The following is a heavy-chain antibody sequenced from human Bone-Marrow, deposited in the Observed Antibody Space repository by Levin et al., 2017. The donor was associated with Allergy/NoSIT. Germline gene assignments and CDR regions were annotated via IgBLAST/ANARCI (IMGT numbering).Heavy chain of an antibody. V-gene: IGHV4-34*01. CDR3: ARGRREAVWTKSILNYFYYGMDV. D-gene: IGHD1/OR15-1a*01. CDR2: INHSGFT. Sequence: MPSETLSLTCAVSGGSFSDYVWIWIRQSPGKGPEWIGQINHSGFTDYNPSLKSRVTISLDTPKSQFSLRLRSVTAADAAKYYCARGRREAVWTKSILNYFYYGMDVWGQGTTVAVSS. CDR1: GGSFSDYV. J-gene: IGHJ6*02.